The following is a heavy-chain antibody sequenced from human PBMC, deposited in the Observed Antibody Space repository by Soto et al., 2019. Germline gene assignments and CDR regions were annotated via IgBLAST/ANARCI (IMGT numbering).Heavy chain of an antibody. V-gene: IGHV1-2*02. CDR1: GGTFTNDA. CDR2: INPDSGAT. D-gene: IGHD2-8*02. CDR3: ARGDYGTGGYPFPYFDY. J-gene: IGHJ4*02. Sequence: QVHLVQSGAEVKKSGSSVRVSCTASGGTFTNDAISWVRQAPGQGLEWMGWINPDSGATNYAQNFQGRVTLTSDTSISTASMDLTSLTSDDTAVYYCARGDYGTGGYPFPYFDYWGQGTLVIVSS.